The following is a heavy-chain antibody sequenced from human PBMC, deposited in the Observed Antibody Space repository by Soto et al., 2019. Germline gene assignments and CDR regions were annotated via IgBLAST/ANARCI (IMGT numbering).Heavy chain of an antibody. CDR1: GFTFSSYV. J-gene: IGHJ4*02. Sequence: EVQLVESRGGLVQPGGSLRLSCAASGFTFSSYVINWVRQAPGKGLEWVSYISISSSTRYYADSVRGRFTISRDNAKNSLYLRMNSLRDEDTAVYYCARGGGFFDYWGQGTLVTVSS. V-gene: IGHV3-48*02. D-gene: IGHD3-10*01. CDR3: ARGGGFFDY. CDR2: ISISSSTR.